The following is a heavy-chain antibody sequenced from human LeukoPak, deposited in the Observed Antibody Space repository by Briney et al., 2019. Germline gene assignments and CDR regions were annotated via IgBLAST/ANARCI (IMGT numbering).Heavy chain of an antibody. CDR1: GFTFNTYW. CDR3: ARDNDDNLDY. V-gene: IGHV3-7*01. D-gene: IGHD1-14*01. J-gene: IGHJ4*02. Sequence: QTGGSLRLSCAASGFTFNTYWMAWVRQAPGKGLEWVANINQDESEKYYLDSVKGRFAISRDNGKDSQYLQMNSLGAEDTAVYYCARDNDDNLDYWGQGTLVTVSS. CDR2: INQDESEK.